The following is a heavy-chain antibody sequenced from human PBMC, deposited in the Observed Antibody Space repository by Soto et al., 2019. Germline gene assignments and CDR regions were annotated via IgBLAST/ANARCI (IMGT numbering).Heavy chain of an antibody. CDR3: ARDLSSYSDDY. J-gene: IGHJ4*02. V-gene: IGHV3-33*01. Sequence: QVQLVESGGGVVQPGRSLRLTCAASGFTFSNYGMHWVRQAPGKGLEWVAVMWADGTTKHYADFVKGRFTISRDNSKNTLYLEMNNLRPEDTALYYCARDLSSYSDDYWGQGTLVPVSS. CDR1: GFTFSNYG. D-gene: IGHD4-4*01. CDR2: MWADGTTK.